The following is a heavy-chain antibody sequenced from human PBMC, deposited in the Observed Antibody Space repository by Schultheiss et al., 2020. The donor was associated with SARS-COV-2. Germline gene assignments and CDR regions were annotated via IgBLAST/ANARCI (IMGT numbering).Heavy chain of an antibody. J-gene: IGHJ4*02. CDR3: ARANNPERGSVDY. V-gene: IGHV1-2*02. D-gene: IGHD3-10*01. CDR1: GGTFSSYA. CDR2: INPNSGGT. Sequence: ASVKVSCKASGGTFSSYAISWVRQAPGQGLEWMGWINPNSGGTNYAQKFQGRVTMTRDTSISTAYMELSRLRSEDTAVYYCARANNPERGSVDYWGQGTLVTVSS.